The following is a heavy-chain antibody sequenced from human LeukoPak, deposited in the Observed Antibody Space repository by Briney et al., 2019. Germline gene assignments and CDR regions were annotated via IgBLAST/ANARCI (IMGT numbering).Heavy chain of an antibody. D-gene: IGHD3-3*02. Sequence: GGPLTLPCAASGFPFSRHPMSWVRQAPGKGREGLSAISGSGGSTCYADSVKGRFTISRVHSKNTLYLQMNSLRGDDPAVYYCAKCAVLEWFLQEFVYWGQGALVTVSS. CDR3: AKCAVLEWFLQEFVY. V-gene: IGHV3-23*01. J-gene: IGHJ4*02. CDR2: ISGSGGST. CDR1: GFPFSRHP.